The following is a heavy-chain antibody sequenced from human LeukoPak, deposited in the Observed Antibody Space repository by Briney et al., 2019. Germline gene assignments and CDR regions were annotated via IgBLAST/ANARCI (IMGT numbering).Heavy chain of an antibody. CDR3: ARDTGVNRFAP. Sequence: PGGSLRLSCAASGFTFSSYWMHWVRQAPGKGLVWVSRINFDGSTTNYADSVKGRSTISRDNAKNTLYLQINSLRAEDTAVYYCARDTGVNRFAPWGQGTLVTVSS. J-gene: IGHJ5*02. CDR1: GFTFSSYW. D-gene: IGHD1-14*01. V-gene: IGHV3-74*01. CDR2: INFDGSTT.